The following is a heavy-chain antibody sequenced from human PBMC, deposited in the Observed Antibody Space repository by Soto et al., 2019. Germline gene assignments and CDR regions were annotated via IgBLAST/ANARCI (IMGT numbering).Heavy chain of an antibody. CDR3: VRGGGGGLFDP. CDR2: ISPGSRYP. CDR1: GFTFGDSY. J-gene: IGHJ5*02. Sequence: GGSLRLSCAGSGFTFGDSYMSWIRQAPGKGLEWLSYISPGSRYPAYADSVRGRFTIPRDNAKRSLYLQMMSLTAEDTAIYYCVRGGGGGLFDPWGQGTMVTVSS. V-gene: IGHV3-11*06. D-gene: IGHD2-15*01.